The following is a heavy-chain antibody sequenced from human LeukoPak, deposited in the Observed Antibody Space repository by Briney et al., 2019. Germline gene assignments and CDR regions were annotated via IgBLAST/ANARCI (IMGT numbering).Heavy chain of an antibody. CDR2: IRGSDDYI. CDR1: GFTFSSHA. Sequence: PGGSLRLSCAASGFTFSSHAMNWVRQAPGKGLEWVSVIRGSDDYIYYADSVKGRFTISRDNSKNTLYLQMNSLSAEDTAVYYCAKGDRIAAAGTVMDYWGQGTLVTVSS. D-gene: IGHD6-13*01. J-gene: IGHJ4*02. V-gene: IGHV3-23*01. CDR3: AKGDRIAAAGTVMDY.